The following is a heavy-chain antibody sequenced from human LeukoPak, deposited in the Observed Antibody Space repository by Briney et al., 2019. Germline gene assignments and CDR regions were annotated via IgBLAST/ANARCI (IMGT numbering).Heavy chain of an antibody. J-gene: IGHJ4*02. CDR3: ARPFQNGARDFDY. CDR2: MNPNSGNT. CDR1: GYTFTSYD. Sequence: ASVKVSCKASGYTFTSYDINWVRQTTGQGLEWMGWMNPNSGNTGYAQKFQGRVTMTRNTSITTAYMELSSLRSEDTAVYYCARPFQNGARDFDYWGQGTLVTVSS. V-gene: IGHV1-8*01. D-gene: IGHD2-8*01.